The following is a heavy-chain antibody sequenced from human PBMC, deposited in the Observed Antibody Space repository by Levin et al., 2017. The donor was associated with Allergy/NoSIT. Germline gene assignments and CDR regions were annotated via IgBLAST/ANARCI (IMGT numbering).Heavy chain of an antibody. J-gene: IGHJ4*02. CDR1: GYTLTELS. CDR3: ATTIAAADSLDY. CDR2: FDPEDGET. V-gene: IGHV1-24*01. D-gene: IGHD6-13*01. Sequence: GASVKVSCKVSGYTLTELSMHWVRQAPGKGLEWMGGFDPEDGETIYAQKFQGRVTMTEDTSTDTAYMELSSLRSEDTAVYYCATTIAAADSLDYWGQGTLVTVSS.